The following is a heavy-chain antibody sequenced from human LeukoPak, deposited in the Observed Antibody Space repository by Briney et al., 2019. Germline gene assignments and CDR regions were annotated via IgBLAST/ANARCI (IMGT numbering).Heavy chain of an antibody. V-gene: IGHV4-59*08. J-gene: IGHJ5*02. CDR3: ARHTESRPFDP. CDR1: GGSISSYY. CDR2: IYSSGST. Sequence: SETLSLTCTVSGGSISSYYWSWIRQPPGKELEWIGYIYSSGSTNYNPSLKRRVTISVDTSKNHFSLKLSSVTAADTAVYYCARHTESRPFDPWDQGTMVTVSS. D-gene: IGHD4-17*01.